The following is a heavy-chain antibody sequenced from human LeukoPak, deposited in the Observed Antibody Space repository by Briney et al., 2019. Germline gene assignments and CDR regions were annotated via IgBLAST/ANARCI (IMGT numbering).Heavy chain of an antibody. J-gene: IGHJ4*02. CDR3: ARAPYYYDSSGYYRVFDY. D-gene: IGHD3-22*01. V-gene: IGHV4-4*07. CDR1: GGSISSYY. CDR2: IYYSGST. Sequence: SETLSLTCTVSGGSISSYYWSWIRQPAGKGLEWIGRIYYSGSTNYNPSLKSRVTISVDTSKNQFSLKLSSVTAADTAVYYCARAPYYYDSSGYYRVFDYWGQGTLVTVSS.